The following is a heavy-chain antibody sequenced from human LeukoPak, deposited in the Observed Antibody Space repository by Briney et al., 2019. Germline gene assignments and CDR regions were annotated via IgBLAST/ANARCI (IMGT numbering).Heavy chain of an antibody. CDR2: ISHSGNT. Sequence: SETLSLTCAVSGYSISSGYYWGWVRPPPGKGLEWIGTISHSGNTYYKPPLESRVTISVDTSKNQFSLKLTSVTAADTAVYYCARAPYADTGRYGELDYWGQGALVTVSS. V-gene: IGHV4-38-2*01. CDR1: GYSISSGYY. D-gene: IGHD3-16*02. CDR3: ARAPYADTGRYGELDY. J-gene: IGHJ4*02.